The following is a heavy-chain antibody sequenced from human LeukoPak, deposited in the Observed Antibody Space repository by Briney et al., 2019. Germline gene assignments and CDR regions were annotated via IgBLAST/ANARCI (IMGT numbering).Heavy chain of an antibody. D-gene: IGHD3-10*01. CDR1: GFTFSGSA. V-gene: IGHV3-23*01. CDR3: AKGTLVRGVIDWFDP. CDR2: ISGSGGST. Sequence: GGSLRLSCAASGFTFSGSAMHWVRQAPGKGLEWVSAISGSGGSTYYADSVKGRFTISRDNSKNTLYLQMNSLRAEDTAVYYCAKGTLVRGVIDWFDPWGQGTLVTVSS. J-gene: IGHJ5*02.